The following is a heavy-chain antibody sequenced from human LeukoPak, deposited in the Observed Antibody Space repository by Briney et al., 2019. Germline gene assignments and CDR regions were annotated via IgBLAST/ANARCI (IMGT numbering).Heavy chain of an antibody. J-gene: IGHJ4*02. V-gene: IGHV3-23*01. CDR3: ARWRWQQSEFDY. D-gene: IGHD5-24*01. CDR2: ISANDDNT. CDR1: GFIFSDYA. Sequence: GGSLRLSCAASGFIFSDYAMSWVRQVPGEGLEWVSSISANDDNTDHADSVKGRFTMSRDHSKNTLYLQMNSLRAEDTAVYYCARWRWQQSEFDYWGQGVLVTVSS.